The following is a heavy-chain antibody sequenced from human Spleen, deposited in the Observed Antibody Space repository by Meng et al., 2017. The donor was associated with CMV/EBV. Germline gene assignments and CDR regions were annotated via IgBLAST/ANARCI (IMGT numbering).Heavy chain of an antibody. CDR1: GFIFSSYG. CDR2: IRYDGSNK. CDR3: AKDLSWFGAFDI. D-gene: IGHD3-16*01. Sequence: GGSLRLSCAASGFIFSSYGMHWVRQAPGKGLEWVAFIRYDGSNKYYRDSVKGRFTISRDNSKNTLYLQMDSLRIDDTAVYICAKDLSWFGAFDIWGQGTMVTVS. J-gene: IGHJ3*02. V-gene: IGHV3-30*02.